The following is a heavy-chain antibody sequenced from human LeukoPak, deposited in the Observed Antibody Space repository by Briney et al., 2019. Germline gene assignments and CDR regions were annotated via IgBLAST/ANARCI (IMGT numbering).Heavy chain of an antibody. CDR3: ARAGCSSTSCPKSIQNWFDP. J-gene: IGHJ5*02. CDR2: IYTSGST. V-gene: IGHV4-61*02. D-gene: IGHD2-2*01. CDR1: GGSISSGSYY. Sequence: ASETLSLTCTVSGGSISSGSYYWSWLRQPAGKGLEWIGRIYTSGSTNYNPSLKSRVTISVDTSKNQFSLKLSSVTAADTAVYYCARAGCSSTSCPKSIQNWFDPWGQGTLVTVSS.